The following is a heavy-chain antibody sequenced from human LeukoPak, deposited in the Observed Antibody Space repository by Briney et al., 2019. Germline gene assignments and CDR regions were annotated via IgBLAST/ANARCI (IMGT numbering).Heavy chain of an antibody. V-gene: IGHV1-8*02. CDR2: MNPNSGNT. Sequence: ASVKVSCKASGYTFTGYYMHWVRQATGQGLEWMGWMNPNSGNTGYAQKFQGRVTMTRNTSISTAYMELSSLRSEDTAGYYCGRGRAKGKTTSWFDPWGQGTLVTVSS. J-gene: IGHJ5*02. D-gene: IGHD4-17*01. CDR3: GRGRAKGKTTSWFDP. CDR1: GYTFTGYY.